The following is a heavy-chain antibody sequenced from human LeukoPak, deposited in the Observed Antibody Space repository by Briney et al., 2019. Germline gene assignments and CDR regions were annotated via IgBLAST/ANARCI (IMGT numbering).Heavy chain of an antibody. D-gene: IGHD3-22*01. CDR3: AGEGVYDSSGYYYGRPGY. CDR1: GYSISSGYY. J-gene: IGHJ4*02. Sequence: SETLSLTCTVSGYSISSGYYWGWIRQPPGKGLEWIGSIYHSGSTYYNPSLKSRVTISVDTSKNQFSLKLSSVTAADTAVYYCAGEGVYDSSGYYYGRPGYWGQGTLVTVSS. CDR2: IYHSGST. V-gene: IGHV4-38-2*02.